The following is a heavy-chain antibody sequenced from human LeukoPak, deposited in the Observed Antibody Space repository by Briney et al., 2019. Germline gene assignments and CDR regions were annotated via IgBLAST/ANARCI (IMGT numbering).Heavy chain of an antibody. V-gene: IGHV3-23*01. D-gene: IGHD5-24*01. J-gene: IGHJ4*02. CDR1: GFTFSSCA. CDR3: AKSIRDGYNYIFDY. Sequence: GGSLRLSCAASGFTFSSCAMSWVRQAPGKGLEWVSAISGSGGSTYYADSVKGRFTISRDNSKNTLYLQMNSLRAEDTAVYYCAKSIRDGYNYIFDYWGQGTLVTVSS. CDR2: ISGSGGST.